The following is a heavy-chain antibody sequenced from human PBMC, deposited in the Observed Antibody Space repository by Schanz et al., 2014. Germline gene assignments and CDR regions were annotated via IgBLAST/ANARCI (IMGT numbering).Heavy chain of an antibody. CDR1: GGTFSSDT. J-gene: IGHJ4*02. CDR3: GRGFSRSYIDF. V-gene: IGHV1-69*02. Sequence: QVHLVQSGAEVKKPGSSVKVSCKASGGTFSSDTFSWVRQAPGQGLEWMGRIVPIAGITNYAQRFQGRVTITADKSTSTASMELSSLRSDDTAVYYCGRGFSRSYIDFWGQGTLITVS. D-gene: IGHD3-10*01. CDR2: IVPIAGIT.